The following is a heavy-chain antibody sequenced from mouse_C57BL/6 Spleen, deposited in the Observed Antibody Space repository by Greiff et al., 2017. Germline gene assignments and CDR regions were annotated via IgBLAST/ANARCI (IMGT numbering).Heavy chain of an antibody. J-gene: IGHJ2*01. CDR3: ARDYSNYFFDY. V-gene: IGHV7-3*01. Sequence: EVKLVESGGGLVQPGGSLSLSCAASGFTFTDYYMSWVRQPPGKALEWLGFIRNKANGYTTEYSASVKGRFTISRDNSQSILYLQMNALRAEDSATYYSARDYSNYFFDYWGQSATLTVSS. CDR2: IRNKANGYTT. D-gene: IGHD2-5*01. CDR1: GFTFTDYY.